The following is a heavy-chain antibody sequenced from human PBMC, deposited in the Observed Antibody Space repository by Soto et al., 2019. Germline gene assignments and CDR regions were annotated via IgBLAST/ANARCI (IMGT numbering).Heavy chain of an antibody. CDR1: GFTFSSYA. CDR2: ISGSGGST. D-gene: IGHD2-15*01. J-gene: IGHJ4*02. V-gene: IGHV3-23*01. CDR3: AKDPLNIVVVVAATQGYFDY. Sequence: EVQLLESGGGLVQPGGSLRLSCAASGFTFSSYAMSWVRQAPGKGLEWVSAISGSGGSTYYADSVKGRFTISRDNSKNTLYLQMYSLRAEDTAVYYCAKDPLNIVVVVAATQGYFDYWGQGTLVTVSS.